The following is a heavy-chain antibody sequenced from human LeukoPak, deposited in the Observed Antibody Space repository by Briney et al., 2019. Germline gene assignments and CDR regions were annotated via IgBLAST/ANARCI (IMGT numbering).Heavy chain of an antibody. CDR1: AFTFSTYW. CDR2: IKQDGSEK. V-gene: IGHV3-7*01. CDR3: ARKGEVTAPTKNAFDI. D-gene: IGHD2-21*02. Sequence: AGSLRLSCAASAFTFSTYWMSWVRQAPGKGLEWWANIKQDGSEKYYVDSLKGRFTISRDNAKNSLYLQMNSLRAEDTAVYFCARKGEVTAPTKNAFDIWGQGTMVTVSS. J-gene: IGHJ3*02.